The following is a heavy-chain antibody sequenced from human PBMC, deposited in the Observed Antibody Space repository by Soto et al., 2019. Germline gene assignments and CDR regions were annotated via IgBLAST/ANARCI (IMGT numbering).Heavy chain of an antibody. J-gene: IGHJ4*02. D-gene: IGHD1-1*01. CDR3: AHRDSTGTTTYFDS. CDR2: IYWDGES. Sequence: QITLKEAGPTLVKPTETLTLTCTFSGFSFTTTRMGVGWTRQPPGKALEWLAIIYWDGESRYNPLLRRRLTLTEDTSKHHVVLTMTNMDPKDTTTYYCAHRDSTGTTTYFDSWAQGTPVTVAS. CDR1: GFSFTTTRMG. V-gene: IGHV2-5*02.